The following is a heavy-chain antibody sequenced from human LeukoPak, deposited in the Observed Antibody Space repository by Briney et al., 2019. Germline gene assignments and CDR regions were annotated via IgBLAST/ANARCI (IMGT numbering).Heavy chain of an antibody. CDR2: IYYSGST. CDR1: GGSISSHY. J-gene: IGHJ4*02. V-gene: IGHV4-59*11. CDR3: ARGPGQLVEDY. Sequence: SETLSLTCTVSGGSISSHYWSWIRQPPGKGLEWIGYIYYSGSTNYNPSLKSRVTISVDTSKNQFSLKLSSVTAADTAMYYCARGPGQLVEDYWGQGTLVTVSS. D-gene: IGHD1-1*01.